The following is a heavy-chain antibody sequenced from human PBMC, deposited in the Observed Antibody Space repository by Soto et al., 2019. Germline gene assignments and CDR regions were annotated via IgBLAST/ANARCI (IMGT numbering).Heavy chain of an antibody. CDR2: IRYSGTT. CDR3: ARDRDSYGFHDY. CDR1: GGSISSGGSY. Sequence: QVQLQESGPGLVKPSQTLSVTCTVSGGSISSGGSYWSWISQHPGKGLEWIGYIRYSGTTYYNPSLKSRVTISIDTSNKQFSLKLSSVTGADTVVYCCARDRDSYGFHDYWGQGTLVTVSS. D-gene: IGHD5-18*01. J-gene: IGHJ4*02. V-gene: IGHV4-31*03.